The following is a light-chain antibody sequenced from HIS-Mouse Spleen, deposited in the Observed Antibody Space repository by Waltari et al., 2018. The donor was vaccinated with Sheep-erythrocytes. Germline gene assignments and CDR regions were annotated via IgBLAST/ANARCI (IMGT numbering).Light chain of an antibody. Sequence: SSELPQDPAVSVALGQTVRITCQGDSLRSYSARRYQQKPGQAPVLVIYGKNNRPSGIPDRFSGSSSGNTASLTITGLQAEDEADYYCCSYAGSYNHVFATGTKVTVL. CDR3: CSYAGSYNHV. CDR2: GKN. J-gene: IGLJ1*01. CDR1: SLRSYS. V-gene: IGLV3-19*01.